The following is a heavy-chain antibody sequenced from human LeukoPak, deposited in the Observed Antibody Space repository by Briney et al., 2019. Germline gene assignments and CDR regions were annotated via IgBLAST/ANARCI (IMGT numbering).Heavy chain of an antibody. V-gene: IGHV3-7*01. Sequence: GGSLRLSCAASGFTFSSYWMSWVRQAPGKGLEWVANIKQDGSEKYYVDSVKGRFTISRDNAKNSLYLQMNSLRAGDTAVYYCARAQHELLRAFDIWGQGTMVTVSS. D-gene: IGHD2-15*01. J-gene: IGHJ3*02. CDR1: GFTFSSYW. CDR3: ARAQHELLRAFDI. CDR2: IKQDGSEK.